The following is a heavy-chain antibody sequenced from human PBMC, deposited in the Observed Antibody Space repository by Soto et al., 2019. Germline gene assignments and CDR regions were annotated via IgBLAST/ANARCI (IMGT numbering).Heavy chain of an antibody. CDR1: GGTFSSYA. CDR2: IIPIFGTA. Sequence: ASVKVSCKASGGTFSSYAISWVRQAPGQGLEWMGGIIPIFGTANYAQKFQGRVTITADESTSTAYMELSSLRSEDTAVYYCARDAYSSSWSTSDYYGMDVWGQGTTVTVSS. D-gene: IGHD6-13*01. J-gene: IGHJ6*02. V-gene: IGHV1-69*13. CDR3: ARDAYSSSWSTSDYYGMDV.